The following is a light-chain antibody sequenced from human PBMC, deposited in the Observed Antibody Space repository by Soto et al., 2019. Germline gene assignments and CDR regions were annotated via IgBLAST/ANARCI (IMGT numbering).Light chain of an antibody. CDR2: GAS. Sequence: VLTPSRGTLSFSPVGRANLSFRASQSVSRRLAWYQQRPGQSPRLLISGASMRASGVPVRFIGSGSGTDFTLTITRLEPEDFAVYYCQQYGGSPINFGLGTRLEIK. V-gene: IGKV3-20*01. CDR1: QSVSRR. J-gene: IGKJ5*01. CDR3: QQYGGSPIN.